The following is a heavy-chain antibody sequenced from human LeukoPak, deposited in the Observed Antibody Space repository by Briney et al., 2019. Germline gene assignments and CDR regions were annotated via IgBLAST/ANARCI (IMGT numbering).Heavy chain of an antibody. V-gene: IGHV3-23*01. CDR1: GFTFSSYA. CDR3: AMAPIVVVTASYFDY. D-gene: IGHD2-21*02. J-gene: IGHJ4*02. CDR2: ISGSGGST. Sequence: GGSLRLSCAASGFTFSSYAMSWVRQAPGKGLEWASAISGSGGSTYYADSVKGRFTISRDNSKNTLYLQMNSLRAEDTAVYYCAMAPIVVVTASYFDYWGQGTLVTVSS.